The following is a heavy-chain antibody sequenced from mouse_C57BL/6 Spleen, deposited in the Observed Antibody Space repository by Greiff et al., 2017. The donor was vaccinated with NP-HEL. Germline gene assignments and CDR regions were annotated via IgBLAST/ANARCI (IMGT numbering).Heavy chain of an antibody. CDR1: GYTFTSYW. CDR2: IDPSDSET. CDR3: AREGTMVESFAY. Sequence: QVQLQQPGAELVRPGSSVKLSCKASGYTFTSYWMHWVKQRPIQGLEWIGNIDPSDSETHYNQKFKDKATLTVDKSSSTAYMQLSSLTSEDSAVYYCAREGTMVESFAYWGQGTLVTVSA. V-gene: IGHV1-52*01. J-gene: IGHJ3*01. D-gene: IGHD2-2*01.